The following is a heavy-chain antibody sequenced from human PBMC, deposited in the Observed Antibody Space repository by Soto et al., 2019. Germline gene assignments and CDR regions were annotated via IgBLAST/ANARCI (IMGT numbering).Heavy chain of an antibody. D-gene: IGHD3-10*01. CDR2: IYYSGST. Sequence: QLQLQESGPGLVKPSETLSLTCTVSGGSISSSSYYWGWIRQPPGKGLEWIGSIYYSGSTYYNPSLKRRVTISVDTSKNQFSLKLSSVTAADTAVYYCARQSRFGGRYYYYGMDVWGQGTTVTVSS. V-gene: IGHV4-39*01. CDR3: ARQSRFGGRYYYYGMDV. J-gene: IGHJ6*02. CDR1: GGSISSSSYY.